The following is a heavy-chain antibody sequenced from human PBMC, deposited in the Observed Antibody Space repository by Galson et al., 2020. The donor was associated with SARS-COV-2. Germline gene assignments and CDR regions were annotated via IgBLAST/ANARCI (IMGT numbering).Heavy chain of an antibody. V-gene: IGHV3-23*01. J-gene: IGHJ6*02. D-gene: IGHD6-13*01. CDR2: ISGSGGST. CDR3: AKDGSWYPFHYYGMDV. Sequence: GGSLRLSCAASGFTFSSYAMSWVRQAPGKGLEWVSAISGSGGSTYYADSVKGRFTISRDNSKNTLYLQMNSLRAEDTAVYYCAKDGSWYPFHYYGMDVWGQGTTVTVSS. CDR1: GFTFSSYA.